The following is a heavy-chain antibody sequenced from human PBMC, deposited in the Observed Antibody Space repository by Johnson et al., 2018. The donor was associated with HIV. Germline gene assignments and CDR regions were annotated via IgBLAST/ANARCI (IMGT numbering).Heavy chain of an antibody. V-gene: IGHV3-11*04. CDR3: ARDPVVANAFDI. CDR1: GFTFSDYY. CDR2: ISSSGSII. J-gene: IGHJ3*02. D-gene: IGHD5-12*01. Sequence: QVQLVESGGGLVKPGGSLRLSCAASGFTFSDYYMSWIRQAPGKGLEWVSYISSSGSIIYYSDSVKGRFAISRDNVKNSLYLQMNSLRAEDTAVYYCARDPVVANAFDIWGQGTMVTVSS.